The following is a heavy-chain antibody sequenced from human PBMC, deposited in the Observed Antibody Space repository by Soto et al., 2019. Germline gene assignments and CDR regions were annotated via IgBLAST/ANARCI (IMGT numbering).Heavy chain of an antibody. J-gene: IGHJ6*02. CDR1: VFTFSSYA. V-gene: IGHV3-30-3*01. Sequence: GGSLRLSCAASVFTFSSYAMHWVRQAPGKGLEWVAVISYDGSNKYYADSVKGRFTISRDNSKNTLYLQMNSLRAEDTAVYYCARVYDFWSGSQAPYGMDVWGQGTTVTVSS. D-gene: IGHD3-3*01. CDR2: ISYDGSNK. CDR3: ARVYDFWSGSQAPYGMDV.